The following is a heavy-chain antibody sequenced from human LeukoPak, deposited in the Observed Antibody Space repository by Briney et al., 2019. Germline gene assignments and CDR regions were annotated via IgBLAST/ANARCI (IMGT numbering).Heavy chain of an antibody. D-gene: IGHD1-26*01. CDR3: ARVKNSGFGGSYSV. CDR1: GFTFSSYW. V-gene: IGHV3-7*01. J-gene: IGHJ4*02. Sequence: PGGSLRLSCAASGFTFSSYWMSWVRQAPGKGLEWVANIKQDGSEKYYVDSVKGRFTISRDNAKNSLYLQMNSLRAEDTAMYYCARVKNSGFGGSYSVWGQGTLVTVSS. CDR2: IKQDGSEK.